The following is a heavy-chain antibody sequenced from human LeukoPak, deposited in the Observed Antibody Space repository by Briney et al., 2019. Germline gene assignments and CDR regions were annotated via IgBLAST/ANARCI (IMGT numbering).Heavy chain of an antibody. CDR3: ARRAGEYSHPYDY. D-gene: IGHD2-15*01. CDR1: GFTVSSNS. J-gene: IGHJ4*02. V-gene: IGHV3-53*01. CDR2: IYSGGNT. Sequence: PGGSLRLSCTVSGFTVSSNSWSRVRRAPGKGLEGVSFIYSGGNTHYSDSVKGRFTISRDNSKNTLYLQMNSLRAEDTAIYYCARRAGEYSHPYDYWGQGTLVTVSS.